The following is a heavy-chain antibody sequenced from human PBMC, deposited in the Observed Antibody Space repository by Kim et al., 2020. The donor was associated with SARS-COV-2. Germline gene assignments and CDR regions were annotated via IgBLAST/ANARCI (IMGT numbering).Heavy chain of an antibody. CDR1: GFTVSSNY. CDR2: IYSGGST. Sequence: GGSLRLSCAASGFTVSSNYMSWVRQAPGKGLEWVSVIYSGGSTYYADSVKGRFTISRDNSKNTLYLQMNSLRAEDTAVYYCARVGEDDFEVGYYYMDVWGKGTTVTVSS. V-gene: IGHV3-66*01. CDR3: ARVGEDDFEVGYYYMDV. D-gene: IGHD3-3*01. J-gene: IGHJ6*03.